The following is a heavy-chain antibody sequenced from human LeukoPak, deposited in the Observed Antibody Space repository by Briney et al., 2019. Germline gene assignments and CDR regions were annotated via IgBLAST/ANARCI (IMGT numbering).Heavy chain of an antibody. Sequence: GGSLRLSCAASGFTFSSYAMHWVRQAPGKGLEWVSYIDARSSTIYYADSVKGRFTISTDNAKNSLYLQMNSLRAEDTAVYYCARDYSIVGDTGQAFDIWGQGTMVTVSS. CDR2: IDARSSTI. D-gene: IGHD1-26*01. CDR3: ARDYSIVGDTGQAFDI. J-gene: IGHJ3*02. CDR1: GFTFSSYA. V-gene: IGHV3-48*04.